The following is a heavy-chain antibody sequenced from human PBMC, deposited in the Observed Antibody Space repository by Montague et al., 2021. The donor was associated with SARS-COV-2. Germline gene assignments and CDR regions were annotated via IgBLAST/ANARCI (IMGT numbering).Heavy chain of an antibody. CDR2: IYYSGST. J-gene: IGHJ4*02. D-gene: IGHD6-19*01. V-gene: IGHV4-59*08. CDR3: ARHASYSSGWYFEGYLDY. Sequence: SETLSLTCTVSGGSISSYYWSWIRQPPGKGLEWIGYIYYSGSTNYNPSLKSRVTITVDTSRNQFSLKLSSVTAADTAVYYCARHASYSSGWYFEGYLDYGGQGTLVTVSA. CDR1: GGSISSYY.